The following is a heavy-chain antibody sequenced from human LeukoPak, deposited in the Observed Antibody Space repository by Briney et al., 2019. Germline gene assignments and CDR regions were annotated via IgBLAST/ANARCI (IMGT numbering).Heavy chain of an antibody. D-gene: IGHD3-22*01. CDR1: GGSISSSNW. V-gene: IGHV4-4*02. J-gene: IGHJ4*02. Sequence: GTLSLTCAVSGGSISSSNWWSWVRQPPGKGLEWIGDIYHSGSTNYNPSLKSRVTISVDTSKNQFSLKLSSVTAADTAVYYCARDSDSSGYHDYWGQGTLVTVSS. CDR2: IYHSGST. CDR3: ARDSDSSGYHDY.